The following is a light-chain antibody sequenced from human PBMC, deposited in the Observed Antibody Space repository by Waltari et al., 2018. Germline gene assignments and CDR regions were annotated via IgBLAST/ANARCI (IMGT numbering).Light chain of an antibody. CDR2: WAS. V-gene: IGKV4-1*01. CDR3: QQHYSSPLT. J-gene: IGKJ4*01. Sequence: DIVMTQSPDSLAVSLGARATINCRSSQSILDNSNNKNNLTWYQQKPGQAPKLLIYWASTREAGVPARFSGSGSGTHFTLTISSLQAEDVAVYYCQQHYSSPLTFGGGTKVEL. CDR1: QSILDNSNNKNN.